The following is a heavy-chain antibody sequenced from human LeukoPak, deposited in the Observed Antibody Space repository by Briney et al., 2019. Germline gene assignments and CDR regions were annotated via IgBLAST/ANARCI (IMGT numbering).Heavy chain of an antibody. V-gene: IGHV3-21*01. CDR2: ISSSSSYI. D-gene: IGHD3-3*01. CDR1: GFTFSSYS. Sequence: GGSLRLSCAASGFTFSSYSMNWVRQAPGKGLEWVSSISSSSSYIYYADSVKGRYTISRDNAKNSLYLQMSSLRAEDTAVYYCASTAELSYYDFWSGSVPLDYWGQGTLVTVSS. CDR3: ASTAELSYYDFWSGSVPLDY. J-gene: IGHJ4*02.